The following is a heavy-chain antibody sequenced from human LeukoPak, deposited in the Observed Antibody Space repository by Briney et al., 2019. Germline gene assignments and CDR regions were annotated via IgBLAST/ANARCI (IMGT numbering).Heavy chain of an antibody. CDR1: GFTFDDYG. J-gene: IGHJ6*02. D-gene: IGHD3-9*01. V-gene: IGHV3-9*01. CDR2: ISWNSGSI. CDR3: AKDIAAYYDILTGYGMDV. Sequence: GGSLRLSCAASGFTFDDYGMSWVRQAPGKGLEWVSGISWNSGSIGYADSVKGRFTISRDNAKNSLYLQMNSLRAEDTALYYCAKDIAAYYDILTGYGMDVWGQGTTVTVSS.